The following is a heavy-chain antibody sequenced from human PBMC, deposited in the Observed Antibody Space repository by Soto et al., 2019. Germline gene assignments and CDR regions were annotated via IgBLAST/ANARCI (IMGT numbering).Heavy chain of an antibody. CDR3: ARVKASGVNFDY. J-gene: IGHJ4*02. CDR2: VYHSGST. CDR1: GGSISSSGYS. Sequence: SETLSLTCAVSGGSISSSGYSWSWIRQPPGKGLEWVGYVYHSGSTYYNPSLKSRVTISVDRSKNQFSLKLSSVTAADTAVYYCARVKASGVNFDYWGQGTLVTVSS. D-gene: IGHD3-10*01. V-gene: IGHV4-30-2*01.